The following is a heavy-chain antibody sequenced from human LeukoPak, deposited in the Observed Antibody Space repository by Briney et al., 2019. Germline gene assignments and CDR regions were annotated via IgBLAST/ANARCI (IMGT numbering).Heavy chain of an antibody. Sequence: PSETLSLTCTVSGFSVTSGGYYWSWLRQHPGKGLEGIVYVYYTGNTYYSPSLKSRVTISPDTSKNHFSLKVSSVTAADTAVYYCARISAGRYGMDVWGQGTTVTASS. D-gene: IGHD6-6*01. J-gene: IGHJ6*02. V-gene: IGHV4-31*03. CDR2: VYYTGNT. CDR1: GFSVTSGGYY. CDR3: ARISAGRYGMDV.